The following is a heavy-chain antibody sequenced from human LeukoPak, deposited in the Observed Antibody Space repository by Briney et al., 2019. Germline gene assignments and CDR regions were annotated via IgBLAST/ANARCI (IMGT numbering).Heavy chain of an antibody. J-gene: IGHJ6*02. D-gene: IGHD1-1*01. Sequence: SETLSLTCIVSGASVSSGNYYWSWIRQPPGKGLEWIGYIYYSGSTNYNPSPKSRVTISVDTSKNQFSLKLSSVTAADTAVYYCARHAWREAYYYGMDVWGQGTTVTVSS. CDR3: ARHAWREAYYYGMDV. V-gene: IGHV4-61*01. CDR2: IYYSGST. CDR1: GASVSSGNYY.